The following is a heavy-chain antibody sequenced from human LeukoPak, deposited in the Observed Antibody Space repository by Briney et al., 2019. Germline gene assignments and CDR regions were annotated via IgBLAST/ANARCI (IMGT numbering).Heavy chain of an antibody. Sequence: PGGSLRLSCAASGFTLSSYAMSWVRQAPGKGLEWVANIKQDGSEKYYVDSVKGRFTISRDNAKNSLYLQMNSLRAEDTAVYYCACYDILTGYYLGGGSDYWGQGALVTVSS. CDR3: ACYDILTGYYLGGGSDY. CDR1: GFTLSSYA. D-gene: IGHD3-9*01. CDR2: IKQDGSEK. V-gene: IGHV3-7*01. J-gene: IGHJ4*02.